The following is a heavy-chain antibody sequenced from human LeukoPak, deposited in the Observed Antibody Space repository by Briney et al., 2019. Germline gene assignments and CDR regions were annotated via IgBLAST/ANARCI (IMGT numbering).Heavy chain of an antibody. CDR3: ARDYLAAAGIAGHNWFDP. J-gene: IGHJ5*02. CDR1: GYTFTSYY. D-gene: IGHD6-13*01. Sequence: ASVKVSCKASGYTFTSYYMHWVRQAPGQGLEWMGIINPSGGSTSYAQKFQGRVTVTRDTSTSTVYMELGSLRSEDTAVYYCARDYLAAAGIAGHNWFDPWGQGTLVTVSS. V-gene: IGHV1-46*01. CDR2: INPSGGST.